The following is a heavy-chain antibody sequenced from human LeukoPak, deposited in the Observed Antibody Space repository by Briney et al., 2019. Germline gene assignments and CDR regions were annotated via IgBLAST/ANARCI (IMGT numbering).Heavy chain of an antibody. V-gene: IGHV3-23*01. Sequence: GGSLRLSCAASGFTFSTYGMTWVRQAPGKGLEWVSTVSNSGGTTYYADSVKGRFTISRDNSKNTLYLQMKSLRAEDTAVYYCASPFGYFDYWGQGTLVTVSS. CDR3: ASPFGYFDY. CDR1: GFTFSTYG. CDR2: VSNSGGTT. D-gene: IGHD3-16*01. J-gene: IGHJ4*02.